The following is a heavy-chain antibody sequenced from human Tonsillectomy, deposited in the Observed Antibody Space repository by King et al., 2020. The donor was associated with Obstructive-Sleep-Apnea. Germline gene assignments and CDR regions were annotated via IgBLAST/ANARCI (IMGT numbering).Heavy chain of an antibody. V-gene: IGHV5-10-1*03. D-gene: IGHD2-15*01. CDR2: IDPSDSYT. CDR3: AKGRDMGPDDAFDM. J-gene: IGHJ3*02. CDR1: GYSSTSYW. Sequence: VQLVESGAEVKKPGESLRISWKGSGYSSTSYWITWVRQMPGKGLEWMGRIDPSDSYTNYSPSFQGHVTISADKSISTAYLQWSSLKPSDTAMYYCAKGRDMGPDDAFDMWGQGTMVTVSS.